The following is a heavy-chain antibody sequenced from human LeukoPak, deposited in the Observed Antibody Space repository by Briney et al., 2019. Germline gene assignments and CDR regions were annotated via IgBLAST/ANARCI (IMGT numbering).Heavy chain of an antibody. J-gene: IGHJ4*02. D-gene: IGHD2-21*01. CDR3: ARYLEGPGLAYCGGDCYSVFDY. CDR1: GGSISSSSYY. V-gene: IGHV4-30-4*08. CDR2: IYYSGST. Sequence: SETLSLTCTVSGGSISSSSYYWSWIRQPPGKGLEWIGYIYYSGSTYYNPSLKSRVTISVDTSKNQFSLKLSSVTAADTAVYYCARYLEGPGLAYCGGDCYSVFDYWGQGTLVTVSS.